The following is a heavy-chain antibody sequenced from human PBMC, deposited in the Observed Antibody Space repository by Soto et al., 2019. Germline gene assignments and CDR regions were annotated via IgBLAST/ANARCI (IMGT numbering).Heavy chain of an antibody. CDR2: IIPIFGMA. D-gene: IGHD2-2*01. V-gene: IGHV1-69*08. CDR3: AREEAQYQLLHSYYDMDV. Sequence: QVPLVQSGAEVKKPGSSVKVSCKASGGTFSSYTINWVRQAPGQGLEWMGRIIPIFGMANYAQKFQGRVTITADESTSTAYMQLSSLRSEDTGLYYCAREEAQYQLLHSYYDMDVWGKGTTVTVSS. J-gene: IGHJ6*03. CDR1: GGTFSSYT.